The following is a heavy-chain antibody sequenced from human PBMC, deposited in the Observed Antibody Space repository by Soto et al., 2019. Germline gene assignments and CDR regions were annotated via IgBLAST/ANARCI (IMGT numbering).Heavy chain of an antibody. CDR1: GYTFASYY. Sequence: ASVKVSCKASGYTFASYYMHWVRQAPGQGLEWMGIINPSGGSTSYAQKFQGRVTMTRDTSTSTVYMELSSLRSEDTAVYYCARVEMATIVFDYWGQGTLVTVSS. CDR2: INPSGGST. CDR3: ARVEMATIVFDY. D-gene: IGHD5-12*01. V-gene: IGHV1-46*01. J-gene: IGHJ4*02.